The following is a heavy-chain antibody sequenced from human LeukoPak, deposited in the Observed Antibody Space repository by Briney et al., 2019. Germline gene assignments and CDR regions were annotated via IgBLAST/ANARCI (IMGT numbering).Heavy chain of an antibody. J-gene: IGHJ4*02. CDR3: ARPYLDFWSVGY. CDR1: GFTFSSYW. D-gene: IGHD3-3*01. V-gene: IGHV3-7*01. Sequence: GGSLRLSCAASGFTFSSYWMSWVRQAPGKGLEWVANIKEDGSEKYYVDSVKGRFTISRDNAKNSLSLQMNSLRAEDTAVYYCARPYLDFWSVGYWGPGTLVTVSS. CDR2: IKEDGSEK.